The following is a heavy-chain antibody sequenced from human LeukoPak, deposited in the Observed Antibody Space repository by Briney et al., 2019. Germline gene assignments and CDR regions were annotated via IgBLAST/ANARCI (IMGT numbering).Heavy chain of an antibody. J-gene: IGHJ4*02. V-gene: IGHV3-21*01. Sequence: GGSLRLSCAASGFTFSSYSMNWVRQAPGKGLEWLSSISSSNFYIYYADSIKGRFTISRDDPKNSLYLQMNSLRAEDTAVYYCARVLDGYNLSPCDYWGQGTLVTVSS. CDR1: GFTFSSYS. CDR2: ISSSNFYI. D-gene: IGHD5-24*01. CDR3: ARVLDGYNLSPCDY.